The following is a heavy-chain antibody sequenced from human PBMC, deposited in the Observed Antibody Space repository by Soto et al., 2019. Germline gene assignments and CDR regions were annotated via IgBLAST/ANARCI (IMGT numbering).Heavy chain of an antibody. CDR2: ISWNSGSI. J-gene: IGHJ3*02. CDR3: ARRRLSRSSYDILTGYYNRAAFDI. Sequence: GGSLRLSCAASGFTFDDYAMHWVRQAPGKGLEWVSGISWNSGSIGYADSVKGRFTISRDNAKNSLYLQMNSLRAEDTALYYCARRRLSRSSYDILTGYYNRAAFDIWGQGTMVTVSS. D-gene: IGHD3-9*01. V-gene: IGHV3-9*01. CDR1: GFTFDDYA.